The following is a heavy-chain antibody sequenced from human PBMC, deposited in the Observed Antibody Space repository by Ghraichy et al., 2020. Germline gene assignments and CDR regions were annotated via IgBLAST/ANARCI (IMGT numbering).Heavy chain of an antibody. CDR1: GGSISSGGYS. D-gene: IGHD5-12*01. CDR2: IYHSGST. Sequence: SETLSLTCAVSGGSISSGGYSWSWIRQPPGKGLEWIGYIYHSGSTYYNPSLKSRVTISVDRSKNQFSLKLSSVTAADTAVYYCARATDSGYDPNLPVFDYWGQGTLVTVSS. CDR3: ARATDSGYDPNLPVFDY. V-gene: IGHV4-30-2*01. J-gene: IGHJ4*02.